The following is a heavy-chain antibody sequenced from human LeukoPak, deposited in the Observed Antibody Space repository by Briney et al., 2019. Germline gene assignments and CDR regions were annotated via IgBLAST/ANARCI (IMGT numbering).Heavy chain of an antibody. CDR1: GGSISSSSYY. CDR3: ARQGPQWSPKLEN. V-gene: IGHV4-39*01. D-gene: IGHD4-23*01. Sequence: KPSETLSLTCTVSGGSISSSSYYWGWIRQPPGKGLEWIGSIYYSGSTYYNPSLKSRVTISVDTSKNQFSLKLSSVTAADTAVYYCARQGPQWSPKLENWGQGTMVTVSS. J-gene: IGHJ3*01. CDR2: IYYSGST.